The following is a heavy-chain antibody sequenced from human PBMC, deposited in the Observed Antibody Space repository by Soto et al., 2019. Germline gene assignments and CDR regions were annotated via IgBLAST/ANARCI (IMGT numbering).Heavy chain of an antibody. CDR3: AKPCGGGSCYPPRYFQH. D-gene: IGHD2-15*01. CDR1: GFTFSSYA. CDR2: ISGSGGST. Sequence: GGSLRLSCAASGFTFSSYAMSWVRQAPGKGLEWVSAISGSGGSTYYADSVKGRFTISRDNSKNTLYLQMNSLRAEDTAVYYCAKPCGGGSCYPPRYFQHWGQGTLVTVSS. V-gene: IGHV3-23*01. J-gene: IGHJ1*01.